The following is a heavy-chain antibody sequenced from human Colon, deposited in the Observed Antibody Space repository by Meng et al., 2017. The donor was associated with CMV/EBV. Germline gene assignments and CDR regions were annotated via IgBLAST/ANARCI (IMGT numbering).Heavy chain of an antibody. CDR3: AKGLSTAVFTVNTLPDY. D-gene: IGHD4-11*01. CDR1: GFSFNYAW. Sequence: GESLKISCAASGFSFNYAWMSWVRQAPGKGLEWVSTISGNGGATHYADSVKGRFTISRDNSKNTVSLQMNSLRAADTALYYCAKGLSTAVFTVNTLPDYWAQGTLVTVSS. CDR2: ISGNGGAT. V-gene: IGHV3-23*01. J-gene: IGHJ4*02.